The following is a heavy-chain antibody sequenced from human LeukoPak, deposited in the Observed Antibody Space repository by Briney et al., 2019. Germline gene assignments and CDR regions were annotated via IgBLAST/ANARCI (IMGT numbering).Heavy chain of an antibody. Sequence: SETLSLTCTVSGGSISSYYWSWIRQPPGKGLEWIGCIYYSGTTNYNPSLKSRVTISVDTSKNQFSLKLSSVTAADTAVYYCARGVYIAAARYGYWGQGTLVTVSS. J-gene: IGHJ4*02. CDR2: IYYSGTT. D-gene: IGHD6-13*01. V-gene: IGHV4-59*01. CDR3: ARGVYIAAARYGY. CDR1: GGSISSYY.